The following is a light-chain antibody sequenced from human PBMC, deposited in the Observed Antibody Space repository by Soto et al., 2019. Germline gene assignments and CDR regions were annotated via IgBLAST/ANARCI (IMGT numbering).Light chain of an antibody. V-gene: IGKV3-15*01. CDR1: QSIASN. CDR3: QQHNHWPS. J-gene: IGKJ2*01. Sequence: EIVMTQSPATLPVSPGESATLSCRASQSIASNLAWYQQKPGQAPRLLIHSASARATGIPPRFSGSGSGTEFTLNISSLQSEDFAVYYWQQHNHWPSFGQGTNLEIK. CDR2: SAS.